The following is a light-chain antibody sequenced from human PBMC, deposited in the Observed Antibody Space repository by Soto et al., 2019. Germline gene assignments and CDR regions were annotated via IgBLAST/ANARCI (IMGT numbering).Light chain of an antibody. Sequence: EIVLTQSPATLSLSPGERATLSCRASQSVSSYLAWYQQKPGQAPRLLIYDASNRATGIPARFSGSGSGTDFTLTISSLEPEDFAVYYCQQRSDWPPIPFGKGPRPEI. CDR2: DAS. CDR3: QQRSDWPPIP. V-gene: IGKV3-11*01. CDR1: QSVSSY. J-gene: IGKJ5*01.